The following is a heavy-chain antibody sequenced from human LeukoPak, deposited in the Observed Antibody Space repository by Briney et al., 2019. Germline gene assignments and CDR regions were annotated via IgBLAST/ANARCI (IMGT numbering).Heavy chain of an antibody. V-gene: IGHV3-7*01. CDR1: GFTFSSYW. CDR3: ARGPGPTFRRWFDP. Sequence: GGSLRLSCAASGFTFSSYWMSWVRQAPGKGLEWVANIKQDGSEKYYVDSVKGRFTISRDNAKNSLYLQMNSLRAEDTAVYYCARGPGPTFRRWFDPWGQGTLVTVSS. D-gene: IGHD2-2*01. CDR2: IKQDGSEK. J-gene: IGHJ5*02.